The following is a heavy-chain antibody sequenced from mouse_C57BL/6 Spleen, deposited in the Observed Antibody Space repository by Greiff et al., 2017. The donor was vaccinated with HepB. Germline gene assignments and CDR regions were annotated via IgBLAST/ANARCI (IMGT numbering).Heavy chain of an antibody. D-gene: IGHD3-1*01. CDR1: GYTFTSYW. J-gene: IGHJ1*03. Sequence: QVQLQQSGAELVRPGSSVKLSCKASGYTFTSYWMHWVKQRPIQGLEWIGNIDPSDSETHYNQKFKDKATLTVDKSSSTAYMQLSSLTSEDSAVYYCAREEGPSGWYFDVWGTGTTVTVSS. CDR2: IDPSDSET. V-gene: IGHV1-52*01. CDR3: AREEGPSGWYFDV.